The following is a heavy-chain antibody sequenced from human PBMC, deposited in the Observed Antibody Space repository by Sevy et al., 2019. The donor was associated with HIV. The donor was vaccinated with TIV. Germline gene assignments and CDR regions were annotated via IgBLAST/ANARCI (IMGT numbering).Heavy chain of an antibody. Sequence: GGSLRLSCVASGFTFSDYAMSWVRQAPGKGLEWVAGISSRGDGTYYADSVKGRFTISRDNLKNTLYLQMNSLRAEDTATYYCVKDLYSSVWPWAFDYWGQGTPVTVSS. V-gene: IGHV3-23*01. J-gene: IGHJ4*02. CDR3: VKDLYSSVWPWAFDY. CDR2: ISSRGDGT. CDR1: GFTFSDYA. D-gene: IGHD4-4*01.